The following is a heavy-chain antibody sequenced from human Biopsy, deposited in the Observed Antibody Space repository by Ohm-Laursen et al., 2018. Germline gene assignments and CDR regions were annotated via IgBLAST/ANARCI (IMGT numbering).Heavy chain of an antibody. CDR2: INQSGRT. J-gene: IGHJ6*02. CDR1: GKTFSDYY. V-gene: IGHV4-34*01. D-gene: IGHD3-22*01. Sequence: GTLSLTWEVYGKTFSDYYWSWIRQPPGKGLEWIGQINQSGRTNYNPPLKSRVNISVDTSKNQFSLKVRSVTAADTAVYYCVRGVDYYDPYHYYALDVWGQGTTVTVSS. CDR3: VRGVDYYDPYHYYALDV.